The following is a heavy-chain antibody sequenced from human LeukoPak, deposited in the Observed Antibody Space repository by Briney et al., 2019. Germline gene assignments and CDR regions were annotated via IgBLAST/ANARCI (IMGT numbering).Heavy chain of an antibody. CDR1: GYTFTSYG. D-gene: IGHD1-26*01. Sequence: ASVKVSCKASGYTFTSYGISWVRQAPGQGLEWMGWISAYNGNTNYAQKLQGRVTMTEDTSTDTAYMELSSLRSEDTAVYYCAIGGSYGRYAFDIWGQGTLVTVSS. CDR3: AIGGSYGRYAFDI. CDR2: ISAYNGNT. V-gene: IGHV1-18*01. J-gene: IGHJ4*02.